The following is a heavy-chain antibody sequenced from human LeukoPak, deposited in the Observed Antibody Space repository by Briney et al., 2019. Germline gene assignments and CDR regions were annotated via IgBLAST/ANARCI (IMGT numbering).Heavy chain of an antibody. CDR2: ISWNSGSI. CDR1: GFTYDDYA. V-gene: IGHV3-9*03. Sequence: GGSLRLXCAASGFTYDDYAMHWVRRGPGKGLESVSGISWNSGSIGYADAVKGRFTISRDNAKNSLYLEMNSLRAEDMAFYYCAKATGYSSGSVDYWGQGTLVTVSS. J-gene: IGHJ4*02. CDR3: AKATGYSSGSVDY. D-gene: IGHD5-18*01.